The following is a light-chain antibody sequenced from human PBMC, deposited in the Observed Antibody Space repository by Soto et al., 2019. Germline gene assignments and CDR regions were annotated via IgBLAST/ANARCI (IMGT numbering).Light chain of an antibody. J-gene: IGKJ3*01. CDR3: QQANSLPVT. Sequence: DIQMTQSPSSVSASVGDRVTITCRASQGLGVWLGWYQQKPGKAPQLLIFGSSGLQTGVPSRFSGSGSGTDFTLTISSLQPEDFATYFCQQANSLPVTFGPGTKVDIK. CDR2: GSS. CDR1: QGLGVW. V-gene: IGKV1-12*01.